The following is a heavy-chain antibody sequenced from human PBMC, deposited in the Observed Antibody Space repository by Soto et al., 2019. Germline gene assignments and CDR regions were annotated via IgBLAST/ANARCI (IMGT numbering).Heavy chain of an antibody. D-gene: IGHD3-16*02. CDR3: AKDPPSVGPPSVYQGLHLGELSPTPFDY. J-gene: IGHJ4*02. V-gene: IGHV3-23*01. CDR1: GFTFSSYA. Sequence: GGSLRLSCAASGFTFSSYAMSWVRQAPGKGLEWVSAISGSGGSTYYADSVKGRFTISRDNSKNTLYLQMNSLRAEDTAVYYCAKDPPSVGPPSVYQGLHLGELSPTPFDYWGQGTLVTVSS. CDR2: ISGSGGST.